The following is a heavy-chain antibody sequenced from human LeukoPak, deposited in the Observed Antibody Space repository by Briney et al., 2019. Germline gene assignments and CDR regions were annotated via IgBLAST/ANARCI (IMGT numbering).Heavy chain of an antibody. V-gene: IGHV3-53*01. D-gene: IGHD5-24*01. J-gene: IGHJ4*02. CDR1: GFTVSSNY. CDR3: ARVTVEMATLDY. CDR2: IYSGGST. Sequence: GGSLRLSCAASGFTVSSNYMSWVRQAPGKGLEWVSVIYSGGSTYYADSVKGRFTISRDNSKKTLYLQMNSLRAEDTAVYYCARVTVEMATLDYWGQGTLVTVSS.